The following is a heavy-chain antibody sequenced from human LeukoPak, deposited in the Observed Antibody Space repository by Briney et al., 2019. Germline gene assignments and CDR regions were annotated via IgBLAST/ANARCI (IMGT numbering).Heavy chain of an antibody. J-gene: IGHJ5*02. CDR3: SRGGANDL. Sequence: ASETLSLTCTVSGGSITSVYWSWIRQPAGKGLEWIGRIFTSGSSSYNPSLKSRVTMSLDTSKNQFSLKLSSVTAADTAVYFCSRGGANDLWGQGTLVTVSS. D-gene: IGHD4/OR15-4a*01. CDR2: IFTSGSS. CDR1: GGSITSVY. V-gene: IGHV4-4*07.